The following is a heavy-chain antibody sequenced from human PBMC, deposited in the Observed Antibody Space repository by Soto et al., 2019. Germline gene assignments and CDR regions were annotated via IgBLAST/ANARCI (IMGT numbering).Heavy chain of an antibody. CDR1: GFTVSSKY. V-gene: IGHV3-66*01. CDR3: ARDDGHCSGGICYGVPMDG. J-gene: IGHJ6*03. Sequence: EVQLVESGGDLVQPGGSLRLSCAASGFTVSSKYMSWVRQAPGKGLEWVAVIQRGGSIYYADSVKGRFAISRDSSKNTLYLQMNSLRAEDTAVYYCARDDGHCSGGICYGVPMDGWGKGTTVTVSS. CDR2: IQRGGSI. D-gene: IGHD2-15*01.